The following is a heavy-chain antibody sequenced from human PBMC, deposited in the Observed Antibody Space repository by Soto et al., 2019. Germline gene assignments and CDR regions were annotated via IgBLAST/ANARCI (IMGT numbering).Heavy chain of an antibody. Sequence: GGSLRLSCAASGFTFSSYAMSWVRQAPGKGLEWVSAISGSGGSTYYADSVKGRFTISRDNSKNTLYLQMNSLRAEDTAVYYCAKGSSSWYFSNWFDPWGQGTLVTVSS. CDR3: AKGSSSWYFSNWFDP. CDR2: ISGSGGST. V-gene: IGHV3-23*01. CDR1: GFTFSSYA. D-gene: IGHD6-13*01. J-gene: IGHJ5*02.